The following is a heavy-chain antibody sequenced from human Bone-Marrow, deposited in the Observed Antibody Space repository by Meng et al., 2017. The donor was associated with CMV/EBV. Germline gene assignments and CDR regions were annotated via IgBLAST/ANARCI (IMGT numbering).Heavy chain of an antibody. V-gene: IGHV3-7*01. CDR2: IKQDESEK. D-gene: IGHD2-21*02. J-gene: IGHJ4*02. CDR3: ARDVTAPPVGIDY. Sequence: AASGFTFGSYWMSWVREAPGKGLEWVANIKQDESEKYYVDSVKGRFTISRDNAKNSLYLQMNSLRAEDTAVYYCARDVTAPPVGIDYWGQGTLVTVSS. CDR1: GFTFGSYW.